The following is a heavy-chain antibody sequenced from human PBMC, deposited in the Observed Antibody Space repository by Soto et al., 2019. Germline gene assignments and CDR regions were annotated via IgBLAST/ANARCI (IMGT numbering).Heavy chain of an antibody. CDR1: GGSISSSSYY. CDR3: ARSYYDFLTGFYPDNGFAP. CDR2: IYYSGST. D-gene: IGHD3-9*01. Sequence: PSETLSLTCTVSGGSISSSSYYWGWIRQPPGKGLEWIGSIYYSGSTYYSPSLKSRVTISVDTSKNQFSLKLSSVTAADTAVYYWARSYYDFLTGFYPDNGFAPGGKEPLATVPS. J-gene: IGHJ5*02. V-gene: IGHV4-39*07.